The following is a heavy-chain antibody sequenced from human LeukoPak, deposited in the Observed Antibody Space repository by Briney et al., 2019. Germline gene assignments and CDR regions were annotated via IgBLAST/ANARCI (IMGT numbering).Heavy chain of an antibody. V-gene: IGHV3-66*01. D-gene: IGHD3-10*01. CDR3: ARGGRTDSGSYPYGMDV. J-gene: IGHJ6*02. Sequence: GGSLRLSCAASGFSVSRNYLSWVRQAPGKGLEWVSVIYGGATTDYSDSVKGRFTISTDSSKNTLYLQMNSLRDEDTSVYYCARGGRTDSGSYPYGMDVWGQGATVTVSS. CDR1: GFSVSRNY. CDR2: IYGGATT.